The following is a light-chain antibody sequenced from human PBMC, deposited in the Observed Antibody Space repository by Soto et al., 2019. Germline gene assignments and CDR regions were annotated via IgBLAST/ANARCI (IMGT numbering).Light chain of an antibody. V-gene: IGLV1-40*01. Sequence: QSVLTQPPSVSGAPGQGVTISCTGSSSNIGAGYDVHWYQHLPGTAPKLLIYGNSNRPSGVPDRFSGSKSGTSASLAITGLQAEDEAEYYCQSYDSSLSGLGVFGGGTKLTVL. CDR1: SSNIGAGYD. J-gene: IGLJ3*02. CDR2: GNS. CDR3: QSYDSSLSGLGV.